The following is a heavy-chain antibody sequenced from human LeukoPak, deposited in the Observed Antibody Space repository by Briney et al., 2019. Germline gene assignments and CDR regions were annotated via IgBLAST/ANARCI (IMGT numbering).Heavy chain of an antibody. CDR3: ARAYSSSWYTWFDP. Sequence: SETLSLTCTVSGGSISSYYWSWIRQPPGKGLEWIGYIYTSGSTNYNPSLKSRVTISVDTSKDQFSLKLSSVTAADTAVYYYARAYSSSWYTWFDPWGQGTLVTVSS. J-gene: IGHJ5*02. V-gene: IGHV4-4*09. D-gene: IGHD6-13*01. CDR1: GGSISSYY. CDR2: IYTSGST.